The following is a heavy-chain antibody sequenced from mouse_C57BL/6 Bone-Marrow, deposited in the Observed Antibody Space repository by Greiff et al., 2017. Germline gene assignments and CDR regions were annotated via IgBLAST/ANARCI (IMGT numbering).Heavy chain of an antibody. CDR3: ARGITTVFDY. CDR2: IDPRSGNT. J-gene: IGHJ2*01. CDR1: GYTFTSYG. D-gene: IGHD1-1*01. V-gene: IGHV1-81*01. Sequence: VKLQESGAELARPGASVKLSCKASGYTFTSYGISWVKQRTGQGLEWIGEIDPRSGNTYYNEKVKGKATLTADKSSSTAYMELRSLTSEDSAVYFCARGITTVFDYWGQGTTLTVSS.